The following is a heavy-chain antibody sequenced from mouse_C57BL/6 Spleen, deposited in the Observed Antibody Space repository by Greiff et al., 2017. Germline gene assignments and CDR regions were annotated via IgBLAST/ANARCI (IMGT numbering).Heavy chain of an antibody. CDR2: IDPSDSYT. J-gene: IGHJ3*01. V-gene: IGHV1-69*01. CDR1: GYTFTSYW. CDR3: ARSGDGYYDDFAY. Sequence: VQLQQPGAELVMPGASVKLSCKASGYTFTSYWMHWVKQRPGQGLEWIGEIDPSDSYTNYNQKFKGKSTLTVDKSSSTAYMQLSSLTSEDSAVYYCARSGDGYYDDFAYWGQGTLVTVSA. D-gene: IGHD2-3*01.